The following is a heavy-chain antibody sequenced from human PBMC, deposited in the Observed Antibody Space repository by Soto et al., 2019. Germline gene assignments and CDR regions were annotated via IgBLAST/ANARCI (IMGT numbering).Heavy chain of an antibody. CDR1: GFTFSSYG. CDR3: AKAGYSSGWYDY. J-gene: IGHJ4*02. D-gene: IGHD6-19*01. V-gene: IGHV3-30*18. CDR2: ISYDGSNK. Sequence: QVQLVESGGGVVQPGRSLRLSCAASGFTFSSYGMHWVRQAPCKGLEWVAVISYDGSNKYYADSVKGRFTISRDNSKNTLYLQMNSLRAEDTAVYYCAKAGYSSGWYDYWGQGTLVTVSS.